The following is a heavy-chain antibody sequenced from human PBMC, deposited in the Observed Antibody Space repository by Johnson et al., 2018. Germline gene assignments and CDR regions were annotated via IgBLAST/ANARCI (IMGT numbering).Heavy chain of an antibody. V-gene: IGHV3-49*05. Sequence: VQLVESGGGLVTPGRSLRLSCTASGFTFGDYVMSWFRQAPGKWLEWVGFIRSKTYGATPEYAASVKGRFIISRDDSKNIAYLQRNSLKTEDTAVYYCTRDLIAGVVSAHPYMDVWGQGTTVTVS. D-gene: IGHD2-2*01. CDR3: TRDLIAGVVSAHPYMDV. J-gene: IGHJ6*02. CDR2: IRSKTYGATP. CDR1: GFTFGDYV.